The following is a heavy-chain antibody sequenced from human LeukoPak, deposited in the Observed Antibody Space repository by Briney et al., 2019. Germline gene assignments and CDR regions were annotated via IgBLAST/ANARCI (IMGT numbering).Heavy chain of an antibody. V-gene: IGHV3-48*04. D-gene: IGHD6-13*01. J-gene: IGHJ4*02. CDR1: GFTFSSYS. Sequence: PGGSLRLSYAASGFTFSSYSMSWVRQAPGKGLEWVSYISSSGSTIYYADSVKGRFTISRDNAKNSLYLQMNSLRAEDTAVYYCARAPLAAASSFDYWGQGTLVTVSS. CDR2: ISSSGSTI. CDR3: ARAPLAAASSFDY.